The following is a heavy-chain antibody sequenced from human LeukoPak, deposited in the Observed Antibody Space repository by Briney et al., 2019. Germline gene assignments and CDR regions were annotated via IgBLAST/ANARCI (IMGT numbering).Heavy chain of an antibody. D-gene: IGHD6-13*01. CDR3: ARGLIAAAGTAYFQH. Sequence: SETLSLTCAVYGGSFSGYYWSWIRQPPGKGLEWIGEINHSGSTNYNPSLKSRVTISVDTSKNRFSLKLSSVTAADTAVYYCARGLIAAAGTAYFQHWGQGTLVTVSS. CDR2: INHSGST. V-gene: IGHV4-34*01. CDR1: GGSFSGYY. J-gene: IGHJ1*01.